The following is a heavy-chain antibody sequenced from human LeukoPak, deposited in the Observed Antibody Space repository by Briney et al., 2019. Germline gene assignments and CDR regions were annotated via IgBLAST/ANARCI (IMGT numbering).Heavy chain of an antibody. J-gene: IGHJ3*02. V-gene: IGHV4-61*02. Sequence: SETLSLTCTVSGGSISSGSYYWNWIRQPAGKGLEWIGRIYTSGSTNYNPSLKSRVTISVDTSKNQFSLKLSSVTAADTAVYYCARDRWLGIAKGAFDIWGQGTMVTVSS. D-gene: IGHD6-19*01. CDR1: GGSISSGSYY. CDR3: ARDRWLGIAKGAFDI. CDR2: IYTSGST.